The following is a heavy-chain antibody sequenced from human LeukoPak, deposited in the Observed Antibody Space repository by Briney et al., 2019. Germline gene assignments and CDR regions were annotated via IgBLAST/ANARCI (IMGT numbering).Heavy chain of an antibody. D-gene: IGHD3-22*01. CDR1: GGSISSYY. Sequence: PSETLSLTWTVSGGSISSYYWSWIRQPPGKGLEWIGYIYYSGSTNYNPSLKSRVTISVDTSKNQFSLKLSSVTAADTAVCYCARGAGTGDYYDSSGYFDAFDIWGQGTMVTVSS. V-gene: IGHV4-59*01. J-gene: IGHJ3*02. CDR3: ARGAGTGDYYDSSGYFDAFDI. CDR2: IYYSGST.